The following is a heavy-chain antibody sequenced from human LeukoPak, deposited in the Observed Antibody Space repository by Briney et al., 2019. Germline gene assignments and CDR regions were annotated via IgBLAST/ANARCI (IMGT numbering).Heavy chain of an antibody. Sequence: ASVKVSCKASGYTFTGYYMHWVRQAPGQGLEWMGRINPNSGGTNYAQKFQGRVTMTRDTSISTAYMELSRLRPDDTAVYYCAREGYYYDSSGYQTRANYWGQGTLVTVSS. CDR1: GYTFTGYY. D-gene: IGHD3-22*01. J-gene: IGHJ4*02. V-gene: IGHV1-2*06. CDR2: INPNSGGT. CDR3: AREGYYYDSSGYQTRANY.